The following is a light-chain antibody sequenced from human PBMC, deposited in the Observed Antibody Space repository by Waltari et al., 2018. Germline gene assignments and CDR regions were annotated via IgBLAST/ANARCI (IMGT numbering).Light chain of an antibody. CDR3: CSYAGSSTVV. CDR2: EGS. Sequence: QSALTQPASVSASPGQSTTLPLPAPSRYVGSYNLDPWYQQHPGKPPQLMIYEGSKRPSGVSNRFSGSKSGNTASLTISGLQAEDEADYYCCSYAGSSTVVFGGGTKLTVL. J-gene: IGLJ2*01. CDR1: SRYVGSYNL. V-gene: IGLV2-23*01.